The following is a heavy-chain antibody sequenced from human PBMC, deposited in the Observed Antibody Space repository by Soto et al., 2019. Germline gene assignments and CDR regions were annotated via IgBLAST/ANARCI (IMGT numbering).Heavy chain of an antibody. D-gene: IGHD5-18*01. Sequence: ASVKVSCKASGGTFSSYAISWVRQAPGQGLEWMGGIIPIFGTANYAQKFQGRVTITADESTSTAYMELSSLRSEDTVVYYCARVQAAVVVPYFGYWGQGTLVTVAS. V-gene: IGHV1-69*13. CDR2: IIPIFGTA. CDR3: ARVQAAVVVPYFGY. J-gene: IGHJ4*02. CDR1: GGTFSSYA.